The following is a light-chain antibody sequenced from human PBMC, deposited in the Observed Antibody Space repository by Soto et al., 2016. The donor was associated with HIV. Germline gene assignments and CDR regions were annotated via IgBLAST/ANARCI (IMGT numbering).Light chain of an antibody. CDR3: QAWDSSTVV. J-gene: IGLJ2*01. V-gene: IGLV3-1*01. CDR2: QDT. Sequence: SYELTQPPSVSVSPGQTASITCSGDKLGDKFACWYLQKPGQSPLLVIYQDTKRPSGIPERFSGSNSGNTATLTISGTQAMDEADYYCQAWDSSTVVFGGGTKLTRP. CDR1: KLGDKF.